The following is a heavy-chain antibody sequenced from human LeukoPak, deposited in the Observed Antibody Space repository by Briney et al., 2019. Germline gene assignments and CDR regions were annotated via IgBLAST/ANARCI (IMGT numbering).Heavy chain of an antibody. CDR2: ISYSGST. CDR3: AREGTAGTNLNWFDP. V-gene: IGHV4-59*01. D-gene: IGHD1-1*01. CDR1: GGSISSYY. Sequence: SEPLSLTCTVSGGSISSYYWSWSRQPPGKRLEWIGYISYSGSTNFNPSLKSRVTISVDTSKNQFSLKLSSVTAADTAVYYCAREGTAGTNLNWFDPWGQGTLVTVSS. J-gene: IGHJ5*02.